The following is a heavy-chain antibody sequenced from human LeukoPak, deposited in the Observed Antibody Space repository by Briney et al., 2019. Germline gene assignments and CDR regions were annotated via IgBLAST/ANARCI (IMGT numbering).Heavy chain of an antibody. Sequence: GSLRLSCAASGFTFSSYGMHWVRQAPGKGLEWVAVISYDGSNKYYADSVKGRFTISRDNSKNTLYLQMNSLRAEDTAVYYCAKAVAKGIAAAGEYYFDYWGQGTLVTVSS. CDR1: GFTFSSYG. V-gene: IGHV3-30*18. CDR2: ISYDGSNK. J-gene: IGHJ4*02. D-gene: IGHD6-13*01. CDR3: AKAVAKGIAAAGEYYFDY.